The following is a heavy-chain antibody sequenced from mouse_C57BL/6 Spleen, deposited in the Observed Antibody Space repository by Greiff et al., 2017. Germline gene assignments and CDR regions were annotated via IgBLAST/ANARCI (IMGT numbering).Heavy chain of an antibody. V-gene: IGHV1-55*01. CDR3: ARSTMITTYYCDY. J-gene: IGHJ2*01. CDR2: IYPGSGST. D-gene: IGHD2-4*01. CDR1: GYTFPSYW. Sequence: QVQLQQPGAELVKPGASVKMSCKASGYTFPSYWITWVKQRPGQGLEWIGDIYPGSGSTNYNEKFKSKATLTVDTSSSTAYMQLSSLTSEDSAVDYCARSTMITTYYCDYWGQGTTLTVSS.